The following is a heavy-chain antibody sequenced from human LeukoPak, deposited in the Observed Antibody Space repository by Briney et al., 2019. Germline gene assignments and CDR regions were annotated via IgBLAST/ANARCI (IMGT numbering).Heavy chain of an antibody. CDR3: AKDSLAYCGGDCYSV. J-gene: IGHJ4*02. V-gene: IGHV3-23*01. CDR2: ISGSGGST. CDR1: GFTFSSYA. D-gene: IGHD2-21*02. Sequence: GGSLRLSCAASGFTFSSYAMSWVRQAPGKGLEWVSAISGSGGSTYYADSVKGRFTISRDNSKNTPYLQMNSLRAEDTAVYYCAKDSLAYCGGDCYSVWGQGTLVTVSS.